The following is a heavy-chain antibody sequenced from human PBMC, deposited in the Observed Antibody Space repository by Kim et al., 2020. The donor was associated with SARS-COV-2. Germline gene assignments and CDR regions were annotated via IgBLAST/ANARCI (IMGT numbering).Heavy chain of an antibody. V-gene: IGHV4-39*01. J-gene: IGHJ4*02. CDR2: IYYSGST. Sequence: SETLSLTCTVSGGSISSSTYYWGWIRQPPGKGLEWIGSIYYSGSTYYNPSLKSRVTISVDTSKNQFSLKLSSVTAADTAVYYCARSHSGSYPHFDYWGQGTLVTVSS. D-gene: IGHD1-26*01. CDR3: ARSHSGSYPHFDY. CDR1: GGSISSSTYY.